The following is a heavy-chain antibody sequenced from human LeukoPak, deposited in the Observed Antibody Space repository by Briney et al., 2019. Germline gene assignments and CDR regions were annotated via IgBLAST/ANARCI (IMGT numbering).Heavy chain of an antibody. CDR3: ARAPYMITIFGVGDRYYYMDV. Sequence: EASVKVSCKASGYTFTSYDINWVRQATGQGLEWMGWMNPNSGNTGYAQKFQGRVTMTRNTSISTAYMELSSLRSEDTAVYYCARAPYMITIFGVGDRYYYMDVWGKGTTVTVSS. V-gene: IGHV1-8*01. D-gene: IGHD3-3*01. CDR2: MNPNSGNT. J-gene: IGHJ6*03. CDR1: GYTFTSYD.